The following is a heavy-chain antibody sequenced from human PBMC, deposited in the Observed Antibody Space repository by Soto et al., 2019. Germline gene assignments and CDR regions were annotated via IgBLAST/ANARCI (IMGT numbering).Heavy chain of an antibody. J-gene: IGHJ4*02. D-gene: IGHD3-9*01. CDR3: AKNKVDILTAYPPGPFEN. Sequence: GGSLRLSCAASGFTFSSYGMHWVRQAPGKGLEWVAVISYDGSNKYYADSVKGRFTISRDNSKSTLYLQMNSLRAEDTAVYYCAKNKVDILTAYPPGPFENWGQGTLVNGSS. V-gene: IGHV3-30*18. CDR1: GFTFSSYG. CDR2: ISYDGSNK.